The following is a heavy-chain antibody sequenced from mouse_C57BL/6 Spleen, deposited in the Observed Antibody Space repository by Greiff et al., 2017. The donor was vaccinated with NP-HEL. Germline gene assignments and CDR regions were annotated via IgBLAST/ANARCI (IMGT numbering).Heavy chain of an antibody. CDR1: GYTFTSYG. Sequence: QVQLQQSGAELARPGASVKLSCKASGYTFTSYGISWVKQRTGQGLEWIGEIYPRSGNTYYNEKFKGKATLTADKSSSTAYMELRSLTSEDSAVYFCARLPLLLRYWYFDVWGTGTTVTVSS. V-gene: IGHV1-81*01. J-gene: IGHJ1*03. D-gene: IGHD1-1*01. CDR2: IYPRSGNT. CDR3: ARLPLLLRYWYFDV.